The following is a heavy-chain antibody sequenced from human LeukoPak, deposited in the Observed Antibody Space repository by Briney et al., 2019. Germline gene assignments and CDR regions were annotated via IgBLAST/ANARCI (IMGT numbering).Heavy chain of an antibody. V-gene: IGHV3-7*03. CDR3: ARDQRLLWFGELMYYFDY. CDR2: IKQDRSEK. J-gene: IGHJ4*02. CDR1: GFTFSSYW. Sequence: GGSLRLSCAASGFTFSSYWMSWVRQAPGKGLEWVANIKQDRSEKYYVDSVKGRFTISRDNAKNSLYLQMNSLRAEDTAVYYCARDQRLLWFGELMYYFDYWGQGTLVTVSS. D-gene: IGHD3-10*01.